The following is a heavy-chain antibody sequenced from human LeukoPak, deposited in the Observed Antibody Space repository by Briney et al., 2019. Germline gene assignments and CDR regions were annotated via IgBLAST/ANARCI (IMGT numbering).Heavy chain of an antibody. Sequence: SETLSPTCTVSGGSVSSGSYYWSWIRQPPGKGLEWIGYIYYSGSTNYNPSLKSRVTISVDTSKNQFSLKLSSVTAADTAVYYCARVELGAVAGTGAFDIWGQGTMVTVSS. CDR2: IYYSGST. CDR1: GGSVSSGSYY. J-gene: IGHJ3*02. D-gene: IGHD6-19*01. CDR3: ARVELGAVAGTGAFDI. V-gene: IGHV4-61*01.